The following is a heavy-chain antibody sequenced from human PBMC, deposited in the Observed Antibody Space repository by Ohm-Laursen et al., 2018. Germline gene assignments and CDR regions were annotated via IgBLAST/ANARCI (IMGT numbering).Heavy chain of an antibody. J-gene: IGHJ4*02. D-gene: IGHD2-21*02. CDR3: ARDRPTAITGFDY. CDR1: GGSISPYY. CDR2: AYYSGNT. V-gene: IGHV4-59*01. Sequence: GTLSLTCTVSGGSISPYYWSWIRQSPEKGLEWIGFAYYSGNTNYNPSLKSRVTMSVDTSKNHFSLKLTSVTAADTAVYYCARDRPTAITGFDYWGQGTLVTVSS.